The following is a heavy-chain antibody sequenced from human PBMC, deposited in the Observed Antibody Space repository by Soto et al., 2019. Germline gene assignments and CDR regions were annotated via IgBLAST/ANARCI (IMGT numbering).Heavy chain of an antibody. CDR3: ARSGAGSGWL. V-gene: IGHV4-61*01. Sequence: QVQLQESGTGLVRPSETLSLTCTVSGGSVSSGHYYWSWSRQPPGKGLEWIGYIPYTGSTNYYPSLKSRVTISVDTSKNQLSLKMNSVTAADTAVYYCARSGAGSGWLGGQGTLVTVSS. D-gene: IGHD6-19*01. CDR1: GGSVSSGHYY. J-gene: IGHJ4*02. CDR2: IPYTGST.